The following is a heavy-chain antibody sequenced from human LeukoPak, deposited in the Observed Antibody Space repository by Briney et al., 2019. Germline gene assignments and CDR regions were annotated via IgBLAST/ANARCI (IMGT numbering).Heavy chain of an antibody. CDR1: GFTFSSYW. V-gene: IGHV3-74*01. Sequence: GGSLRLSCAASGFTFSSYWMHWVRQAPGKGLVWVSRINTDGSSTSYADSVKGRFTISRDNAKDTLYLQMNGLRAEDTAVYYCARDRRFGELLYPRWWGQGTLVTVSS. CDR3: ARDRRFGELLYPRW. CDR2: INTDGSST. D-gene: IGHD3-10*01. J-gene: IGHJ4*02.